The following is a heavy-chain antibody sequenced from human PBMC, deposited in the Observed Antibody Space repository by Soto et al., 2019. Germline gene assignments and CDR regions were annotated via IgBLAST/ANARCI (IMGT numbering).Heavy chain of an antibody. CDR3: ARGPMVRGVIIYAFDI. Sequence: EVQLVESGGGLVKPGGSLRLSCAASGFTFSSYSMNWVRQAPGKGLEWVSSISSSSSYIYYADSVKGRFTISRDNAKNSLYLQMNSLRAEDTAVYYCARGPMVRGVIIYAFDIWGQGTMVTVSS. V-gene: IGHV3-21*01. J-gene: IGHJ3*02. CDR1: GFTFSSYS. D-gene: IGHD3-10*01. CDR2: ISSSSSYI.